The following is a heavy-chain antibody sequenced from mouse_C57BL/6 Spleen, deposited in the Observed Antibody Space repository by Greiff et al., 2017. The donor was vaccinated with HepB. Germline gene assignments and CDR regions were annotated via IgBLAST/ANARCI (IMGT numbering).Heavy chain of an antibody. CDR3: TTSSYYGSSSFAY. CDR2: IDPEDGDT. CDR1: GFNIKDYY. J-gene: IGHJ3*01. V-gene: IGHV14-1*01. Sequence: DVKLQESGAELVRPGASVKLSCTASGFNIKDYYMHWVKQRPEQGLEWIGRIDPEDGDTEYAPKFQGKATMTADTSSNTAYLQLSSLTSEDTAVYYGTTSSYYGSSSFAYWGQGTLVTVSA. D-gene: IGHD1-1*01.